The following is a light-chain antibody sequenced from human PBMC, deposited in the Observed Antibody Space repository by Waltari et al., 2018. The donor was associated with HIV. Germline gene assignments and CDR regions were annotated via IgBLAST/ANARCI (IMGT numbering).Light chain of an antibody. J-gene: IGLJ2*01. CDR3: TSYGGINNYVV. Sequence: QSALTQPPSASGSPGQSVTISCTGTSSDVGNYTYVSWYQQHPSHAPKLRSCEVWRLPSGVPHRFSGSKSGTTASLTVSGLQAEDEADYYCTSYGGINNYVVFGGGTKLTVL. CDR2: EVW. V-gene: IGLV2-8*01. CDR1: SSDVGNYTY.